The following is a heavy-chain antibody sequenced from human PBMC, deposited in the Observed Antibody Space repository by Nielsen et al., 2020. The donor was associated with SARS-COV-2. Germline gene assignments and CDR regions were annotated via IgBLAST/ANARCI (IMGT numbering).Heavy chain of an antibody. CDR3: ASVTSYDSSGYISY. CDR2: IYYSGST. J-gene: IGHJ4*02. Sequence: SETLSLTCTVSGGSISSSSYYWGWIRQPPGKGLEWIGSIYYSGSTYYNPSLKSRVTISVDTSKNQFSLKLSSVTAADTAVYYCASVTSYDSSGYISYWGQGTLVTVSS. D-gene: IGHD3-22*01. V-gene: IGHV4-39*07. CDR1: GGSISSSSYY.